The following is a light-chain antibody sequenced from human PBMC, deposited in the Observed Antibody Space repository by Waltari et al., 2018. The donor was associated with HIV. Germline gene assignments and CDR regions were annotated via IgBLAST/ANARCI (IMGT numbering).Light chain of an antibody. V-gene: IGLV3-10*01. CDR1: AFPNKY. Sequence: SYELTQPPSVSVSPGQAARITCSGDAFPNKYAYWYQQKSGQAPLLVIYEDSERPSGIPERFSGSSSGTMATLTISGAQVEDEADYYCYSTDSSGYPLFGGGTKLTVL. J-gene: IGLJ2*01. CDR3: YSTDSSGYPL. CDR2: EDS.